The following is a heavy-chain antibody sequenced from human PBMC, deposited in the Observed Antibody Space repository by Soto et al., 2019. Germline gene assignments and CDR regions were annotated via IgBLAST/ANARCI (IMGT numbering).Heavy chain of an antibody. J-gene: IGHJ3*02. CDR1: GGSLTGYY. D-gene: IGHD6-19*01. Sequence: PSETLSLTCVVYGGSLTGYYWSWIRQPPGRRLEWIGEINPTGSPKYNPSLMSRVTISVDTSKNQFSMKLSSVTAADTAVFYCARGREQWLVDAFDIWGQGTMVTVSS. CDR3: ARGREQWLVDAFDI. V-gene: IGHV4-34*01. CDR2: INPTGSP.